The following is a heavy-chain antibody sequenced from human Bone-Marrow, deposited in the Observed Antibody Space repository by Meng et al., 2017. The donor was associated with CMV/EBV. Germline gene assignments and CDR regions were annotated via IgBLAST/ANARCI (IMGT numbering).Heavy chain of an antibody. CDR3: AHVEVVVVPAVPNYYYYGMDV. V-gene: IGHV1-69*05. CDR2: IIPIFGTA. D-gene: IGHD2-2*01. J-gene: IGHJ6*02. CDR1: GYTFTGYY. Sequence: SVKVSCKASGYTFTGYYIHWVRQAPGQGLEWTGGIIPIFGTANYAQKFQGRVTITTDESTSTAYMELSSLRSEDTAVYYCAHVEVVVVPAVPNYYYYGMDVWGQGTTVTVSS.